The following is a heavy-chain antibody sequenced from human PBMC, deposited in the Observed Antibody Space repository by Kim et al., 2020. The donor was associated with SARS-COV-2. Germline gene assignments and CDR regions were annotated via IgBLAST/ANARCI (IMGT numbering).Heavy chain of an antibody. V-gene: IGHV3-33*01. Sequence: GGSLRLSCAASGFTFSSYGMHWVRQAPGKGLEWVAVIWYDGSNKYYADSVKGRFTISRDNSKNTLYLQMNSLRAEDTAVYYCAREGYCSSTSCHTGWWNDYWGQGTLVTVSS. CDR3: AREGYCSSTSCHTGWWNDY. J-gene: IGHJ4*02. CDR1: GFTFSSYG. CDR2: IWYDGSNK. D-gene: IGHD2-2*01.